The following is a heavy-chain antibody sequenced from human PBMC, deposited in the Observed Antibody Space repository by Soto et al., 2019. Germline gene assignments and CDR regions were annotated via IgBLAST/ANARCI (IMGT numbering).Heavy chain of an antibody. V-gene: IGHV4-31*03. CDR1: GGSISSGGYY. CDR2: IYYSGST. Sequence: SETLSLTCTVSGGSISSGGYYWSWIRQHPGKGLEWIGYIYYSGSTYYNPSLQSRVTISIDTSKNQFSLKLSSVTAADTAVYYCARVRQYCADGICYALDYWGQGTLVTVSS. D-gene: IGHD2-8*01. J-gene: IGHJ4*02. CDR3: ARVRQYCADGICYALDY.